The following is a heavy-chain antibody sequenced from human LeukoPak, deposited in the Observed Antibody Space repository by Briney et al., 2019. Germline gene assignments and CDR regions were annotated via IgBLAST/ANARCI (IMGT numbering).Heavy chain of an antibody. V-gene: IGHV4-34*01. J-gene: IGHJ4*02. CDR2: INHSGST. Sequence: PSETLSLTCAVYGGSFSGYYWSWIRQPPGKGLEWIGEINHSGSTNYNPSLKGRVTISVDTSKNQFSLKLSSVTAADTAVYYCARESLRAGYNVFDYWGQGTLVTVSS. CDR1: GGSFSGYY. D-gene: IGHD5-24*01. CDR3: ARESLRAGYNVFDY.